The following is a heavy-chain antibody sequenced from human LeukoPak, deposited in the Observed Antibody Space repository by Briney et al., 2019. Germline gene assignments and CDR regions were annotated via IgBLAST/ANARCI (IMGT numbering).Heavy chain of an antibody. J-gene: IGHJ4*02. V-gene: IGHV4-34*01. Sequence: SQTLPLTCAVYGGSFSGYYWSWIRQPPGKGLEWIGEINHSGSTNYNPSLKSRVTISVDTSKNQFSLKLSSVTAADTAVYYCARRGGSINWRKPVDYWGQGTLVTVSS. CDR1: GGSFSGYY. CDR2: INHSGST. D-gene: IGHD2-15*01. CDR3: ARRGGSINWRKPVDY.